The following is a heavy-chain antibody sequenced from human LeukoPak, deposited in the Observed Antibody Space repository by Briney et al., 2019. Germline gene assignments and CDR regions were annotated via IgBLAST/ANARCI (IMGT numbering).Heavy chain of an antibody. Sequence: ETLSLTCSVSGGSISSYYWSWVRQAPGKGLEWVSIIYSGDSTYYADSVKGRFTISRDNSKNTLYLQMNSLRAEDTAVYYCARVFWEKDGFIGAFDIWGQGTMVTVSS. CDR2: IYSGDST. J-gene: IGHJ3*02. CDR1: GGSISSYY. D-gene: IGHD3-3*01. CDR3: ARVFWEKDGFIGAFDI. V-gene: IGHV3-66*01.